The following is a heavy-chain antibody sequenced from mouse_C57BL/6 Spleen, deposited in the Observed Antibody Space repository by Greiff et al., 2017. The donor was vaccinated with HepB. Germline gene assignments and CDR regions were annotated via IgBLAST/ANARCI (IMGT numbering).Heavy chain of an antibody. CDR2: ISSGSSTI. CDR3: ARRYYDGSSYYFDY. D-gene: IGHD1-1*01. J-gene: IGHJ2*01. Sequence: EVQGVESGGGLVKPGGSLKLSCAASGFTFSDYGMHWVRQAPEKGLEWVAYISSGSSTIYYADTVKGRFTISRDNAKNTLVLKMTSLRSEDTAMLYFARRYYDGSSYYFDYWGQGTTLPVSS. CDR1: GFTFSDYG. V-gene: IGHV5-17*01.